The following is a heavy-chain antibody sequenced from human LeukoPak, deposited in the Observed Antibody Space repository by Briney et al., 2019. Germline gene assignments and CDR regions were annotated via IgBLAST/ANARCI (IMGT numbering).Heavy chain of an antibody. CDR1: GGSISSGGYS. Sequence: PLETLSLTCAVSGGSISSGGYSWSWIRQPPGKGLEWIGYIYHSGSTYYNPSLKSRDTISVDRSKNQFSLKLSSVTAADTAVYYCARGRAAAGTFDYWGQGTLVTVSS. J-gene: IGHJ4*02. CDR2: IYHSGST. CDR3: ARGRAAAGTFDY. V-gene: IGHV4-30-2*01. D-gene: IGHD6-13*01.